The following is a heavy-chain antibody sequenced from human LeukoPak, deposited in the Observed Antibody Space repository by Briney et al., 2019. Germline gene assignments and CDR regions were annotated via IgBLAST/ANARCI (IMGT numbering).Heavy chain of an antibody. CDR2: IYYSGST. V-gene: IGHV4-59*01. CDR1: GGSISSYY. J-gene: IGHJ4*02. CDR3: ARVYYYDSSGYWVYYFDY. D-gene: IGHD3-22*01. Sequence: SETLSLTCTVSGGSISSYYWSWIRQPPGKGLEWIGYIYYSGSTDYNPSLKSRVTISVDTSKHQFSLKLSSVTAADTAVYYCARVYYYDSSGYWVYYFDYWGQGTLVTVSS.